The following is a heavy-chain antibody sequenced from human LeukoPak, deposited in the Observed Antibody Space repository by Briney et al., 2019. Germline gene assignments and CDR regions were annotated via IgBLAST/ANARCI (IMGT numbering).Heavy chain of an antibody. Sequence: SQALSLTCAISGDSVSSNSAAWNWIRQSPSRGPEWLGRTYYRSKWYNDYAVSVKSRITINPDTSKNQFSLQLNSVTPEDTAVYYCARSGVAAAGTDGTDYWGQGTLVTVSS. J-gene: IGHJ4*02. CDR1: GDSVSSNSAA. CDR3: ARSGVAAAGTDGTDY. D-gene: IGHD6-13*01. V-gene: IGHV6-1*01. CDR2: TYYRSKWYN.